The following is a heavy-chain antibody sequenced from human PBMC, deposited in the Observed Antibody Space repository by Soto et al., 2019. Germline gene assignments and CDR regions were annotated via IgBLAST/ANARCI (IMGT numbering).Heavy chain of an antibody. CDR1: GFTFSSYS. J-gene: IGHJ4*02. Sequence: GGSLRLSCAASGFTFSSYSMNWVRQAPGKGLEWVSSISSSSSSYIYYADSVKGRFTISRDNAKNSLYLQMNSLRAEDTAVYDCARASSGWRYYFDYWGQGTLVTVSS. CDR2: ISSSSSSYI. CDR3: ARASSGWRYYFDY. V-gene: IGHV3-21*01. D-gene: IGHD6-19*01.